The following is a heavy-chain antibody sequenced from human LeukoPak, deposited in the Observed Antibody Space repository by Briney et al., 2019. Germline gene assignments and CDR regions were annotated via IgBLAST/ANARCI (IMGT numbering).Heavy chain of an antibody. D-gene: IGHD4-17*01. CDR3: ARAYYGDFFDY. CDR2: INYSGSA. Sequence: PSETLSLTCNVSGGAISRSGSPPGKGLEWIGYINYSGSAFYNPSVKSRVTISVDTSKNQFSLKLNSVTAADTAVYYCARAYYGDFFDYWGQGTLVTVSS. V-gene: IGHV4-59*08. CDR1: GGAIS. J-gene: IGHJ4*02.